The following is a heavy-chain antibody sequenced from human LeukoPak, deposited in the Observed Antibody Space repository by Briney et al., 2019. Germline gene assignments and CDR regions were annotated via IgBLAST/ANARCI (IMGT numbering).Heavy chain of an antibody. D-gene: IGHD1-26*01. CDR2: INDNGGQR. V-gene: IGHV3-23*01. Sequence: GGSLRLSCAASGFTFSNAWMSWVRQAPGKGLQWVSNINDNGGQRHYADSVKGRFTISRDNSKNTLFLQMDSLRAEDTAVYYCAKTQWKVGATDYFDYWGHGILVTVSS. J-gene: IGHJ4*01. CDR1: GFTFSNAW. CDR3: AKTQWKVGATDYFDY.